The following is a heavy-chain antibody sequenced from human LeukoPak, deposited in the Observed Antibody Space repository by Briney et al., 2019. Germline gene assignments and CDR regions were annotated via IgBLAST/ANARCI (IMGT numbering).Heavy chain of an antibody. CDR2: TYYRSKWYN. D-gene: IGHD1-26*01. J-gene: IGHJ4*02. V-gene: IGHV6-1*01. CDR3: ARVGSYWGYFDY. Sequence: GRTYYRSKWYNDYAVSVKNRITINPDTSKNQFSLQLNSVTPEDTAVYYCARVGSYWGYFDYWGQGTLVTVSS.